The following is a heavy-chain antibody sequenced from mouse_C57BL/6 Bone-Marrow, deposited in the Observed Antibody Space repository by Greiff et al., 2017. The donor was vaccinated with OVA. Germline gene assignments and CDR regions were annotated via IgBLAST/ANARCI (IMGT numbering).Heavy chain of an antibody. CDR2: ISSGGDYI. Sequence: EVQRVESGEGLVKPGGSLKLSCAASGFTFSSYAMSWVRQTPEKRLEWVAYISSGGDYIYYADTVKGRFTISRDNARNTLYLQMSSLKSEDTAMYYCTRVELSWFAYWGQGTLVTVSA. J-gene: IGHJ3*01. CDR1: GFTFSSYA. CDR3: TRVELSWFAY. V-gene: IGHV5-9-1*02. D-gene: IGHD3-3*01.